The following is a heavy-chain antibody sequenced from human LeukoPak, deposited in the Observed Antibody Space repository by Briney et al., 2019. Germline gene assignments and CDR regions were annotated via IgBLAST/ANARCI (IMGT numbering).Heavy chain of an antibody. CDR1: GITFSNYA. J-gene: IGHJ1*01. V-gene: IGHV3-23*01. D-gene: IGHD3-22*01. Sequence: PGGSLRLSCAASGITFSNYAMSWVRLAPGKGLEWVSTISEGGGSTDYADSVKGRFTVSRDNSKNTVSLQMNTLRAEDTAVYYCAKVRSGYLSCIQHWGQGTLVTVSS. CDR3: AKVRSGYLSCIQH. CDR2: ISEGGGST.